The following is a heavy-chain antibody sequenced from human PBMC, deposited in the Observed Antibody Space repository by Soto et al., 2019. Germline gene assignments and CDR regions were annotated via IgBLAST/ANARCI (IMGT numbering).Heavy chain of an antibody. V-gene: IGHV1-18*01. CDR2: ISAYNGNT. Sequence: ASLKVSCKASGYTFTSYGISWVRQAPGQGLEWMGWISAYNGNTNYAQKLQGRVTMTTDTSTSTAYMELRSLRSDDTAVYYCARRGYDFWSGYLYYFDYWGQGTLVTVSS. CDR1: GYTFTSYG. CDR3: ARRGYDFWSGYLYYFDY. D-gene: IGHD3-3*01. J-gene: IGHJ4*02.